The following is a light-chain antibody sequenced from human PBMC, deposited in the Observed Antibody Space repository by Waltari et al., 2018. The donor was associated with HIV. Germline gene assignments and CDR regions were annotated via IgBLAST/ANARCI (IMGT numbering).Light chain of an antibody. J-gene: IGKJ1*01. CDR1: QSVSTK. V-gene: IGKV3-20*01. Sequence: EIVLTQSXGTLSXSPGERAVLSCRASQSVSTKLAWYQQKSGQAPKLLIYDTSSRASGIPDRFSGSGSGAGFTLTISRLEXEDFAVYYCQHYYGSSRTFGQGTKVEIK. CDR3: QHYYGSSRT. CDR2: DTS.